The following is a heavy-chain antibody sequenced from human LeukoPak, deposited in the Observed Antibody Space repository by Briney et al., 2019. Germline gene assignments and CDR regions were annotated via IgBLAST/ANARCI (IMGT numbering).Heavy chain of an antibody. CDR1: GGTFSSYA. V-gene: IGHV1-69*05. J-gene: IGHJ5*02. Sequence: SVKVSCKASGGTFSSYAISWVRQAPGQGLEWMGGIIPIFDTANYAPKFQGRVTITTDESTSTAYMELSSLRSEDTAVYYCARQGVVISENWFDPWGQGTLVTVSS. CDR2: IIPIFDTA. CDR3: ARQGVVISENWFDP. D-gene: IGHD3-22*01.